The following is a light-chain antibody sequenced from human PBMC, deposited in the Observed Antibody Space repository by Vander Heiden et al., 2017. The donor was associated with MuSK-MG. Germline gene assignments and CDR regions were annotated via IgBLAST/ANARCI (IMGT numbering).Light chain of an antibody. Sequence: TITCRASQSISSYLNWYQQKPGKAPKLLIYAASSLHTGVPSRFSGSGSGTDFTLTISSLQPEDFATYYCQQSSSTPSTFGQGTKVEIK. V-gene: IGKV1-39*01. J-gene: IGKJ1*01. CDR2: AAS. CDR1: QSISSY. CDR3: QQSSSTPST.